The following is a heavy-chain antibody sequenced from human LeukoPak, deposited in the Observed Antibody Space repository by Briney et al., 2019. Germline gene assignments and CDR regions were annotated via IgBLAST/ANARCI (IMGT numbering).Heavy chain of an antibody. D-gene: IGHD3-16*01. J-gene: IGHJ6*03. CDR3: AKDKGDRYYYYMDV. Sequence: GGSLRLSCAASGFTFDDYAMHWVRQAPGKGLEWVSLISWDGGSTYYADSVKGRFTISRDNSKNSLYLQMNSLRAEDTALYYCAKDKGDRYYYYMDVWGKGTTVTVSS. V-gene: IGHV3-43D*03. CDR1: GFTFDDYA. CDR2: ISWDGGST.